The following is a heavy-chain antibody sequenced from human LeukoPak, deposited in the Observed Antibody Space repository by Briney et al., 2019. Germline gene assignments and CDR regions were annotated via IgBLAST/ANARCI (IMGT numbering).Heavy chain of an antibody. CDR1: GFTFGSYW. CDR3: AVPFYYDNSGYYN. V-gene: IGHV3-7*01. Sequence: GGSLRLSCAASGFTFGSYWMSWVRQAPGKGLEWVANIKQDGSEKYYVDSVKGRFTISRDNAKNSLYLQMNSLRAEDTAVYYCAVPFYYDNSGYYNWGQGTLVTVSS. D-gene: IGHD3-22*01. CDR2: IKQDGSEK. J-gene: IGHJ4*02.